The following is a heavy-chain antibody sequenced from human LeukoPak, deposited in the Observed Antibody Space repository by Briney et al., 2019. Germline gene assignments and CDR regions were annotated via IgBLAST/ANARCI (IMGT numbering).Heavy chain of an antibody. Sequence: ASVKVSCKTSGYTFTSYGISWVRQAPGQGLEWMGWISGYNASTNYAQKLQGRVTMTTDTSTSTAYMELRSLRSDDTAVYYCARGDSSSWLSGGDYWGQGTLVTVSS. V-gene: IGHV1-18*01. D-gene: IGHD6-13*01. CDR2: ISGYNAST. CDR3: ARGDSSSWLSGGDY. J-gene: IGHJ4*02. CDR1: GYTFTSYG.